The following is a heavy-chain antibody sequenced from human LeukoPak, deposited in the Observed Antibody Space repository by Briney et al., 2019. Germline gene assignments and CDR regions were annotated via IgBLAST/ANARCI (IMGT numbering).Heavy chain of an antibody. J-gene: IGHJ5*02. CDR1: GFTFSDYC. CDR3: ARDLEPDYSNYGNWFDP. CDR2: ISSSGSTI. D-gene: IGHD4-4*01. Sequence: GGSLRLSCAASGFTFSDYCMSWIRQAPGKGLEWVSYISSSGSTIYYADSVKGRFTISRDNAKNSLYLQMNSLRAEDTAVYYCARDLEPDYSNYGNWFDPWGQGTLVTVSS. V-gene: IGHV3-11*01.